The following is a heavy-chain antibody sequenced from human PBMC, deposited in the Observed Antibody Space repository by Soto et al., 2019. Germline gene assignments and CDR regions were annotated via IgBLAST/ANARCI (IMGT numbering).Heavy chain of an antibody. D-gene: IGHD3-3*01. CDR2: IWYDGSNK. Sequence: QVQLVESGGGVVQPGRSLRLSCAASGFTFSSYGMHWVRQAPGKGLEWVAVIWYDGSNKYYADSVKGRFTISRDNSKNTLYLQMNSLIAEDTAVYYCARDRDGVVLDGMDVWGQGTTVTVSS. J-gene: IGHJ6*02. CDR3: ARDRDGVVLDGMDV. CDR1: GFTFSSYG. V-gene: IGHV3-33*01.